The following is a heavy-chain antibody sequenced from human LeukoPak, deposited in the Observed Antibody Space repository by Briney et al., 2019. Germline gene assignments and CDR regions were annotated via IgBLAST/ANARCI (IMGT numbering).Heavy chain of an antibody. CDR3: ALGCTSDNCYGGLDY. V-gene: IGHV4-4*09. CDR2: IYGSGRT. CDR1: GISINSHY. Sequence: SETLSLTCTVSGISINSHYLNWIRQPPGKGLEWIGHIYGSGRTNYNPSLKSRVTMSVDTSKNQFSLKLSSVTAADTAIYYCALGCTSDNCYGGLDYWGQGTVVTVSS. D-gene: IGHD2-15*01. J-gene: IGHJ4*02.